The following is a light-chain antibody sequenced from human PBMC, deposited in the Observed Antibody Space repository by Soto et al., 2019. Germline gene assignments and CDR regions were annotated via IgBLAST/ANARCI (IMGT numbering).Light chain of an antibody. CDR2: DAN. Sequence: QSALTQPASVSESPGQSITISCTGTSSDVGDYNYVSWYQQHPGKAPKLMIYDANNRPSGVSNRFTGSKSGNTASLTISGLQAEDEADYYCSSYTSSSTPRVVFGGGTKLTVL. J-gene: IGLJ2*01. CDR1: SSDVGDYNY. CDR3: SSYTSSSTPRVV. V-gene: IGLV2-14*01.